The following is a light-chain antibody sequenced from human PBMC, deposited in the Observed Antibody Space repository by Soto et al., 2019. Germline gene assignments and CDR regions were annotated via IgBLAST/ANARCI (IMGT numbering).Light chain of an antibody. Sequence: QSALTQPPSASRTPGQGVTISCSGSSSNIGSNYVYWYQQLPGTAPKLLIYNNNQRPSGVPDRFSASKSGTSASLAIRGLRSDDEADYYCSSWDGSLSGYVFGAGTKVTVL. CDR1: SSNIGSNY. J-gene: IGLJ1*01. CDR2: NNN. CDR3: SSWDGSLSGYV. V-gene: IGLV1-47*02.